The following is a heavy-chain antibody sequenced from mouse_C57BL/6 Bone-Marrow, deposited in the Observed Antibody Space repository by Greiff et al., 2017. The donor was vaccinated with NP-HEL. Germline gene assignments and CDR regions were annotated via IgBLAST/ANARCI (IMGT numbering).Heavy chain of an antibody. J-gene: IGHJ3*01. V-gene: IGHV1-15*01. CDR3: TNYGSWAY. Sequence: VQLQQSGAELVRPGASVTLSCKASGYTFTDYEMHWVKQTPVHGLEWIGAIDPDTGGTDYNQKFKGKAILTADKSSSTAYMELRNLTSEDSAVYYCTNYGSWAYWGQGTLVTVSA. CDR1: GYTFTDYE. D-gene: IGHD1-1*01. CDR2: IDPDTGGT.